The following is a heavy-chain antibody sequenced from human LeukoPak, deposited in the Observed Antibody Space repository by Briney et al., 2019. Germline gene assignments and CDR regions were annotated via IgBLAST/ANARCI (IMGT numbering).Heavy chain of an antibody. D-gene: IGHD6-6*01. Sequence: GESLKISCKGSGYRFTSYWIGWVRQMPGKGLELMGIIYLGDSNTRYSPSFQGQVSISADKSISTAYLHWSSLKASDTAMYYCARSPSSSYFDYWGQGTLVTVSS. J-gene: IGHJ4*02. CDR3: ARSPSSSYFDY. V-gene: IGHV5-51*01. CDR2: IYLGDSNT. CDR1: GYRFTSYW.